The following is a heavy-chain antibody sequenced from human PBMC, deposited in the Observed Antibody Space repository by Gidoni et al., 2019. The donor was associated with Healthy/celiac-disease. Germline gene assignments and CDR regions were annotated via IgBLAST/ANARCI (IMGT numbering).Heavy chain of an antibody. J-gene: IGHJ3*02. CDR3: AIGPSPPYLAFDI. Sequence: QVQLVESGGGLVKPGGSLRLYCAASGFSFSDYYMSWIRQAPGKGLDWVSYISSSGSPISYAASVKGRFTISRDNSKNSLYLQMNSLRAEDTAVYYCAIGPSPPYLAFDIWGQGTMVTVSS. CDR2: ISSSGSPI. V-gene: IGHV3-11*01. CDR1: GFSFSDYY.